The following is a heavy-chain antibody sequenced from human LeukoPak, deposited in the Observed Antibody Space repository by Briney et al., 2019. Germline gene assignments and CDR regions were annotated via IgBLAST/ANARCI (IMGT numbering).Heavy chain of an antibody. Sequence: GGSLRLSCAASGFTFSSYGMHWVRQAPGKGLEWVTFIRSDGSSNYYGDSVKGRFTLSRDNFKNTLSLQMNSLRAEDTAVYYCVRDRDWGFDYWGQGTLVTVPS. D-gene: IGHD3/OR15-3a*01. CDR1: GFTFSSYG. CDR2: IRSDGSSN. CDR3: VRDRDWGFDY. V-gene: IGHV3-30*02. J-gene: IGHJ4*02.